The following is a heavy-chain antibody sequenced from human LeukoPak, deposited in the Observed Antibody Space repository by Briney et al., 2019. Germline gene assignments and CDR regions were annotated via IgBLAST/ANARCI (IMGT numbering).Heavy chain of an antibody. Sequence: GGSLRLSCAASGFTFSSYGMHWVRQAPGKGLEWVAFIRYDGSNKYYADSVKGRFTISRDNSKNTLYLQMNSLRAEDTAVYYCARAGDCSSTSCYYYYYYMDVWGKGTTVTVSS. D-gene: IGHD2-2*01. V-gene: IGHV3-30*02. CDR3: ARAGDCSSTSCYYYYYYMDV. CDR2: IRYDGSNK. J-gene: IGHJ6*03. CDR1: GFTFSSYG.